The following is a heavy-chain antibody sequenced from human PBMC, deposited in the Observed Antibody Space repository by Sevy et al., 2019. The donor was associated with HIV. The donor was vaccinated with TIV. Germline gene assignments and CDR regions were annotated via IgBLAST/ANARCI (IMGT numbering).Heavy chain of an antibody. V-gene: IGHV1-24*01. Sequence: ASVKVSCKVSGYTLTQLSMHWVRQAPGKGLEWMGTFDPEDDKTIYAQKFQGRVTMTEDKSTDTAYMELSSLRSEDTAMFHSATTKDYYDNSGYPFDYWGQGTLVTVSS. CDR3: ATTKDYYDNSGYPFDY. CDR2: FDPEDDKT. D-gene: IGHD3-22*01. J-gene: IGHJ4*02. CDR1: GYTLTQLS.